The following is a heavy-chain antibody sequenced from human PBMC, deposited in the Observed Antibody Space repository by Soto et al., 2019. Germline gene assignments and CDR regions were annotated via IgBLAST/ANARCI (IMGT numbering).Heavy chain of an antibody. CDR1: GGSITSGGYY. CDR3: ARGGTEDNWFDP. V-gene: IGHV4-31*03. J-gene: IGHJ5*02. CDR2: VFHRGST. Sequence: QVQLQESGPGLVKPSQTLSLTCNVSGGSITSGGYYCAWIRQHPGGGLESIWQVFHRGSTHYNPPISSRVNTSVDTSNNQFSRKPSLGTAADTAVDYCARGGTEDNWFDPWGQATLVTVSS.